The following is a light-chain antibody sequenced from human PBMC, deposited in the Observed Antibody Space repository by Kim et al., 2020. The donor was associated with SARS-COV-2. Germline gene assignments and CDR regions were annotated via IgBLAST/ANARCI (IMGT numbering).Light chain of an antibody. CDR1: QSVSSY. CDR2: DAS. V-gene: IGKV3-11*01. J-gene: IGKJ2*01. CDR3: QQRSNWPRT. Sequence: SLAPGERATLSCRASQSVSSYLAWDQQKPGQAPRLLIYDASNRATCIPARFSGSGSGTDFTLTISSLEPEDFAVYYCQQRSNWPRTFGQGTKLEI.